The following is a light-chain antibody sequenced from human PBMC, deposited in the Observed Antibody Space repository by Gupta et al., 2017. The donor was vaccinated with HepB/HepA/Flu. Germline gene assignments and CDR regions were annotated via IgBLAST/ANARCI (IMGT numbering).Light chain of an antibody. Sequence: SALNQPASVSGSPGQSITIPCTGTNSDIGGYNYVSWYQHHPGKAPKLLIYEVNNRPSGVSNRFSASKSGNTASLAISGLQAEDEADYYCSSYIGNGIRVFGGGTKLTVL. J-gene: IGLJ3*02. V-gene: IGLV2-14*01. CDR3: SSYIGNGIRV. CDR1: NSDIGGYNY. CDR2: EVN.